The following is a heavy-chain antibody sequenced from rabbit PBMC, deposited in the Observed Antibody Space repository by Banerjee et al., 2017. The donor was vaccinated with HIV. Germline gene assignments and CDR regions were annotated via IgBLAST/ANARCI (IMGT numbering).Heavy chain of an antibody. CDR2: IYTGSSGGT. J-gene: IGHJ3*01. V-gene: IGHV1S40*01. D-gene: IGHD2-1*01. CDR1: GFSFSSSYY. Sequence: QSLEESGGDLVKPGASLTLTCTASGFSFSSSYYMCWVRQAPGKGLEWIGCIYTGSSGGTYYASWAKGRFTISKTSSTTVTVQMTSLPAADPATYFCAKNTYDDYAYSMGLGLWGQGPLVT. CDR3: AKNTYDDYAYSMGLGL.